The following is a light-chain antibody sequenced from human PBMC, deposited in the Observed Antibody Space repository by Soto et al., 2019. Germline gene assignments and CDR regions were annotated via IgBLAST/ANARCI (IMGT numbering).Light chain of an antibody. Sequence: DIVMTQSPATLSVPPGERATLSCRASQSVSSNFAWYQQKPGQAPRLLIYGASTRATGIPARFTGSASGTESTLTIRSLKFDDSAVYYCQQYNNWWTFGQGTKVDI. CDR3: QQYNNWWT. CDR2: GAS. V-gene: IGKV3-15*01. CDR1: QSVSSN. J-gene: IGKJ1*01.